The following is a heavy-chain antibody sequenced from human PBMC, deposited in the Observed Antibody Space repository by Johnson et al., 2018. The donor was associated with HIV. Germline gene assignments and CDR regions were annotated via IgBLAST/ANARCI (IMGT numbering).Heavy chain of an antibody. CDR3: TTDPWWNGYHAFDI. CDR2: IYRGGNT. CDR1: FTVTNYH. J-gene: IGHJ3*02. V-gene: IGHV3-53*01. D-gene: IGHD1-1*01. Sequence: FTVTNYHMSWVRKTPGKGLEWVSTIYRGGNTYYADSVKGRFTISRHDSKNMLYLQMNSLKTEDTAVYYCTTDPWWNGYHAFDIWGQGTMVTVSS.